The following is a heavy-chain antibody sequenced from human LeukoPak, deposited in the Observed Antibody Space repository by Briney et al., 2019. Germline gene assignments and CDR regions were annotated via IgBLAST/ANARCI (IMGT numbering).Heavy chain of an antibody. V-gene: IGHV3-23*01. J-gene: IGHJ5*02. D-gene: IGHD3-22*01. CDR1: GFTFSSYA. CDR3: AKAPSSGYTLNWFDP. Sequence: GGSLRLFCAASGFTFSSYAMSWVRQAPGKGLEWVSAISGSGGSTDYADSVKGRFTISRDNSKNTLYLQMNSLRAEDAAVYYCAKAPSSGYTLNWFDPWGQGTPVTVSS. CDR2: ISGSGGST.